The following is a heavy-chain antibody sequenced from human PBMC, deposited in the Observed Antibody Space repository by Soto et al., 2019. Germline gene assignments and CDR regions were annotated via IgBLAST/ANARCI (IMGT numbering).Heavy chain of an antibody. CDR3: AGNVRDCNSINCSHAFDI. Sequence: ASVKVSCKASGYTFTSYAIHWVRQAPGQRLEWMGWINAGTGDTKYSQKFQGRVTITRDTSATTAYMELSSLRSEDTAVYYCAGNVRDCNSINCSHAFDIWGQGTMVTVSS. J-gene: IGHJ3*02. V-gene: IGHV1-3*01. CDR2: INAGTGDT. CDR1: GYTFTSYA. D-gene: IGHD2-2*01.